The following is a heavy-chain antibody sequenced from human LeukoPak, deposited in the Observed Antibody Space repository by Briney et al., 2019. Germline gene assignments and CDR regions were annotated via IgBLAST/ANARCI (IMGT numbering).Heavy chain of an antibody. J-gene: IGHJ6*04. CDR1: GFTFSSYE. CDR2: ISSSGSTM. CDR3: AELGITMIGGV. Sequence: GGSLRLSCAASGFTFSSYEMNWVRQAPGKGLEWVSYISSSGSTMYFADSVKGRFTISRDNAKNSLYLQMNSLRAEDTAVYYCAELGITMIGGVWGKGTTVTISS. V-gene: IGHV3-48*03. D-gene: IGHD3-10*02.